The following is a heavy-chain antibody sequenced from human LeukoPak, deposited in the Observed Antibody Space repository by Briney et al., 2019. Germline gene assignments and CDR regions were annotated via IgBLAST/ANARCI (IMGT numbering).Heavy chain of an antibody. Sequence: GASVTVSCKASGYTFTSYDINWVRQATGQGLEWMGWMNPNSGNTGYAQKFQGRVTMTRNTSISTAYMELSSLRSEDTAVYYCARAGLRRIAAAGRGGLFDPWGQGTLVTVSS. CDR3: ARAGLRRIAAAGRGGLFDP. CDR1: GYTFTSYD. CDR2: MNPNSGNT. D-gene: IGHD6-13*01. V-gene: IGHV1-8*01. J-gene: IGHJ5*02.